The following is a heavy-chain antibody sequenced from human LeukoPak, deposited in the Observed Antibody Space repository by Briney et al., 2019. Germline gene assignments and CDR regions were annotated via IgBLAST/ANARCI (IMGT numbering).Heavy chain of an antibody. D-gene: IGHD5-24*01. V-gene: IGHV4-39*01. CDR2: IYYGGST. J-gene: IGHJ4*02. CDR3: ASADGYKIDY. CDR1: GDXISGSSYY. Sequence: SETLSLTCTVSGDXISGSSYYWGWLRQPPGTGLEWIGNIYYGGSTYYNPSLKSRVSISVDTSNNQFSLKVSSVTAADTAVYYCASADGYKIDYWGQGTLVTVSS.